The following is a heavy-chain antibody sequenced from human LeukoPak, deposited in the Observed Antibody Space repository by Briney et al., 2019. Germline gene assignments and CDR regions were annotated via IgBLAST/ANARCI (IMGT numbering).Heavy chain of an antibody. Sequence: GESLKISCKGSGYSFSNFWIGWVRQMPGKGPEWMGIIYPGDSDTRYSPSFQGQVTILADKSINTAYLQWSSLKASDTAMYYCARRGSNYYYYMDVWGKGTTVTVSS. V-gene: IGHV5-51*01. CDR3: ARRGSNYYYYMDV. D-gene: IGHD3-16*01. CDR1: GYSFSNFW. J-gene: IGHJ6*03. CDR2: IYPGDSDT.